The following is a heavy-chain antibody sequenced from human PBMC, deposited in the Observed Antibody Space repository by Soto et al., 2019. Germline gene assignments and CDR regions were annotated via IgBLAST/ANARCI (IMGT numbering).Heavy chain of an antibody. CDR1: GYTLTELS. V-gene: IGHV1-24*01. D-gene: IGHD6-13*01. CDR2: FDPEDGET. J-gene: IGHJ4*02. Sequence: QVQLVQSGAEVKKPGASVKVSCKVSGYTLTELSMHWVRQAPGKGLEWMGGFDPEDGETIYAQKFQGRVTMTEDTSTDKDYMELSSLRSEGTAVYYCATKAASLREQLVLGYYLDYWGQGTLVTVSS. CDR3: ATKAASLREQLVLGYYLDY.